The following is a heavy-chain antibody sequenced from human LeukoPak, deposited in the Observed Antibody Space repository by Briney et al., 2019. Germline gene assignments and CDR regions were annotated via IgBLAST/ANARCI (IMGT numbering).Heavy chain of an antibody. CDR3: AKTRRAGRYFDWLLSNWFDP. V-gene: IGHV3-23*01. CDR2: ISGSGGST. J-gene: IGHJ5*02. CDR1: GFTFSSYA. D-gene: IGHD3-9*01. Sequence: GGSLRLSCAASGFTFSSYAMSWVRQAPGKGLEWVSAISGSGGSTYYADSVKGRFTISRDNSKNTRYLQMNSLRAEDTAVYYCAKTRRAGRYFDWLLSNWFDPWGQGTLVTVSS.